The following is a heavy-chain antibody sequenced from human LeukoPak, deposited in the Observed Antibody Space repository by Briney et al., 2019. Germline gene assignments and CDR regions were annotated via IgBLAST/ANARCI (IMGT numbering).Heavy chain of an antibody. D-gene: IGHD6-19*01. Sequence: PGGSLRLSCAASGFTFSTYWMHWVRQAPGKGLVWVSHINVDGSGATYADSVKGRFTISRDNAKNTLYLHMNSLRAEDTAVYYRARATRIYSSGWYYSFDYWGQGTLVTVSS. CDR3: ARATRIYSSGWYYSFDY. V-gene: IGHV3-74*01. CDR2: INVDGSGA. J-gene: IGHJ4*02. CDR1: GFTFSTYW.